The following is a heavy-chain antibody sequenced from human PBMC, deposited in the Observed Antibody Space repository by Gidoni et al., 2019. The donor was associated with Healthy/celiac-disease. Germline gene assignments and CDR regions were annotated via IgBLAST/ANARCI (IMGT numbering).Heavy chain of an antibody. CDR2: ISSSSSYI. V-gene: IGHV3-21*01. J-gene: IGHJ3*02. CDR1: GFTFSSYS. CDR3: ARDKGGSGDAFDI. Sequence: EVQLVESGGGLVKPGGSLRLSCAASGFTFSSYSMNWVRQAPGKGLEWVSSISSSSSYIYYADSVKGRFTISRDNAKNSLYLQMNSLRAEDTAVYYCARDKGGSGDAFDIWGQGTMVTVSS. D-gene: IGHD3-16*01.